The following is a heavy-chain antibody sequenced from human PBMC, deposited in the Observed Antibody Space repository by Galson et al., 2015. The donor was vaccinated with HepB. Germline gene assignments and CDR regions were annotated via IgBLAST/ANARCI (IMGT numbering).Heavy chain of an antibody. Sequence: SLRLSCAASGFTFSSYSMNWVRQAPGKGLEWVSSISSSSSYIYYADSVKGRFTISRDNAKNSLYLQMNSLRAEDTAVYYCARDQIAVAGTIWAYYYYGMDVWGQGTTVTVSS. CDR3: ARDQIAVAGTIWAYYYYGMDV. D-gene: IGHD6-19*01. V-gene: IGHV3-21*01. CDR2: ISSSSSYI. J-gene: IGHJ6*02. CDR1: GFTFSSYS.